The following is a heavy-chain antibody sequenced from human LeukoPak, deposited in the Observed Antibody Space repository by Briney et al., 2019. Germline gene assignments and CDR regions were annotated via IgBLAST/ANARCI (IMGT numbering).Heavy chain of an antibody. CDR2: IYSDGTT. V-gene: IGHV4-61*02. D-gene: IGHD3-22*01. Sequence: SETLSLTCSVSEGSVSGGSYHWTWIRQPAGKGLEWIGRIYSDGTTNYNPSLKSRVTMSADTSKNQISLILNSVTAADTAIYYCARSRDTMIVVVDAFDIWGQGTMVTVSS. J-gene: IGHJ3*02. CDR3: ARSRDTMIVVVDAFDI. CDR1: EGSVSGGSYH.